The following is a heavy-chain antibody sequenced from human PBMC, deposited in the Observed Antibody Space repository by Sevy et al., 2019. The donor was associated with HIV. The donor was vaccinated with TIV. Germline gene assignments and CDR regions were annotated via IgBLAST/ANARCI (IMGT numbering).Heavy chain of an antibody. CDR1: GFTFSSYC. D-gene: IGHD3-16*01. V-gene: IGHV3-74*01. CDR2: ISSDGSST. CDR3: ARHRGGVVDY. Sequence: GSLRLSCAASGFTFSSYCMHLVRQAPGKGLVWVSRISSDGSSTNYADSVKGRFTISRDNAKNTLYLEMNSLRAEDTAVYYCARHRGGVVDYWGQGTLDTVSS. J-gene: IGHJ4*02.